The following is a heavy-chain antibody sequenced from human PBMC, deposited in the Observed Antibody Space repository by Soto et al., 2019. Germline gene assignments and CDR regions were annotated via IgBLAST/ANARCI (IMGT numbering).Heavy chain of an antibody. D-gene: IGHD3-16*01. Sequence: SQTLSLTCDISGDSVSSSSAAWNWIRQSPSRGLEWLGRTYYRSKWIHEYTVSMESRITINPDTSKNQFSLHIYSVTPEDTAVYYCAGVVWFRGMDVWGQATPVTVS. CDR2: TYYRSKWIH. J-gene: IGHJ6*02. CDR1: GDSVSSSSAA. V-gene: IGHV6-1*01. CDR3: AGVVWFRGMDV.